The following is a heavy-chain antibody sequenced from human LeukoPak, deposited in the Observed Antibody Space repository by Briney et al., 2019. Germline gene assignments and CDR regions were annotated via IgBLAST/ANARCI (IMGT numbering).Heavy chain of an antibody. D-gene: IGHD3-22*01. J-gene: IGHJ4*02. Sequence: SETLSLSCTVSGGSISSSGYYWDWIRQPPGKGLEWIGSVYYSGNTYYKSSLESRVTISVDTSNNRFSLKLNSVTAADTGTYYCARTSGRGSVDPGTSGYVYFWGRGSLVTVSS. CDR3: ARTSGRGSVDPGTSGYVYF. CDR1: GGSISSSGYY. V-gene: IGHV4-39*01. CDR2: VYYSGNT.